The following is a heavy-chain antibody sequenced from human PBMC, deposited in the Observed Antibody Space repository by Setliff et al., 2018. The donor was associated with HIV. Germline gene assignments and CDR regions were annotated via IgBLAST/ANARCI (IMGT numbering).Heavy chain of an antibody. CDR3: ARHSHYDRSGYYYHKMPDDAFDI. CDR2: IYPGDSDT. D-gene: IGHD3-22*01. V-gene: IGHV5-51*01. J-gene: IGHJ3*02. Sequence: SGESLKISCKGSGYSFTGYWIGWARQMPGKGLEWMGIIYPGDSDTRYSPSFQGQVTISTDKSISTAFLQWSSLKASDTAMYYCARHSHYDRSGYYYHKMPDDAFDIWGQGTMVTVS. CDR1: GYSFTGYW.